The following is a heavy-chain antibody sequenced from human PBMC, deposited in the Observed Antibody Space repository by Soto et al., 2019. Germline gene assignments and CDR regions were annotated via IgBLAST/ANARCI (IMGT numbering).Heavy chain of an antibody. D-gene: IGHD3-10*01. V-gene: IGHV3-30-3*01. CDR3: AREMGTYYYGSGPIRGAFDI. CDR1: GFTFSSYA. J-gene: IGHJ3*02. CDR2: ISYDGSNK. Sequence: GGSLRLSCAASGFTFSSYAMHWVRQAPGKGLEWVAVISYDGSNKYYADSVKGRFTISRDNSKNTLYLQMNSLRAEDTAVYYCAREMGTYYYGSGPIRGAFDIWGQGTMVTVSS.